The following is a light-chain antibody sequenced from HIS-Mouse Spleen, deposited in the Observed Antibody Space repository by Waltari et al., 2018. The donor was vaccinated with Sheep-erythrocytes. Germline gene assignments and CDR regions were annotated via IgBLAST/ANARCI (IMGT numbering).Light chain of an antibody. CDR1: SSDVGGYNY. CDR2: DVS. Sequence: QSALTQPRSVSGSPGQSVTISCTGTSSDVGGYNYFPWYQQHPGKAPQLMIYDVSKRPSGVPDRFSGSKSGHTASLTISGLQAEDEADYYCCSYAGSYNHVFATGTKVTVL. V-gene: IGLV2-11*01. CDR3: CSYAGSYNHV. J-gene: IGLJ1*01.